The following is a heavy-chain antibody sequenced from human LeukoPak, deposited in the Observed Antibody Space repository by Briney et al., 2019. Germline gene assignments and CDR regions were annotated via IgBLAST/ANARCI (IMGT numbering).Heavy chain of an antibody. CDR2: IRGSGDRT. CDR1: GFTFSSYA. Sequence: GGSLRLSCAASGFTFSSYAMSWVRQAPGKGLEWVSAIRGSGDRTHYADSVKGRFTISRDNAKNSLYLQMNSLRAEDTAVYYCARRRYSGSSQHFDYWGQGTLVTVSS. CDR3: ARRRYSGSSQHFDY. V-gene: IGHV3-23*01. D-gene: IGHD1-26*01. J-gene: IGHJ4*02.